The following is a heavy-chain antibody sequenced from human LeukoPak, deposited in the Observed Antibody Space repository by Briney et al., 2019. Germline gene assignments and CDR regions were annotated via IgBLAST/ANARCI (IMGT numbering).Heavy chain of an antibody. D-gene: IGHD6-13*01. V-gene: IGHV3-23*01. CDR3: AKDKSSSSWVFDS. Sequence: GGSLRLSCAASGFTFNNYAMNWVRQAPGKGLEWVSVISVSGGSTYYADSVKGRFTISRDNSKKTLYLQMNSLRAEDTVVYYCAKDKSSSSWVFDSWGQGTLVTVSS. CDR2: ISVSGGST. J-gene: IGHJ4*02. CDR1: GFTFNNYA.